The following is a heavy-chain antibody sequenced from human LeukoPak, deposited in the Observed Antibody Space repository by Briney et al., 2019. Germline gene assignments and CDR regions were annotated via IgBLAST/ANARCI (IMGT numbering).Heavy chain of an antibody. CDR2: ISSSSYI. J-gene: IGHJ4*02. CDR1: GSTFSSYS. Sequence: PGGSLRLSCAASGSTFSSYSMNWVRQAPGKGLERVSSISSSSYIYYADSVKGRFTISRDNAKNSLYLQMNSLRAEDTAVYYCASGAAAMADYWGQGTLVTVSS. CDR3: ASGAAAMADY. V-gene: IGHV3-21*01. D-gene: IGHD5-18*01.